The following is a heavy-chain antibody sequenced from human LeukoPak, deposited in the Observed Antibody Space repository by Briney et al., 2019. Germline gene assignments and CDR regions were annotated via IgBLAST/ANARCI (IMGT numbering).Heavy chain of an antibody. CDR3: ARAYSANTVVVPAAMSHYYYYMDV. CDR1: GYTFTSYY. V-gene: IGHV1-46*01. D-gene: IGHD2-2*01. CDR2: INPSGGSP. Sequence: ASVKVSCKASGYTFTSYYMHWVRQAPGQGLEWMGIINPSGGSPSYAQKFQGRVTMTRDTSTSTVYMELRSLRSDDTAVYYCARAYSANTVVVPAAMSHYYYYMDVWGKGTTVTVSS. J-gene: IGHJ6*03.